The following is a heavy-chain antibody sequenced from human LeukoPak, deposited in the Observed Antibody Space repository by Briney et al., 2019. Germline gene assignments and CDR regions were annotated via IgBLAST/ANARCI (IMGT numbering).Heavy chain of an antibody. Sequence: ASVKVSCKASGCTFSSYAISWVRQAPGQGLEWMGRIIPILGIANYAQKFQGRVTSTADKSTSTAYVELSSLRSEDTAVYYCAREAVAGSFDIWGQGTMVTVSS. J-gene: IGHJ3*02. CDR1: GCTFSSYA. CDR2: IIPILGIA. V-gene: IGHV1-69*04. CDR3: AREAVAGSFDI. D-gene: IGHD6-19*01.